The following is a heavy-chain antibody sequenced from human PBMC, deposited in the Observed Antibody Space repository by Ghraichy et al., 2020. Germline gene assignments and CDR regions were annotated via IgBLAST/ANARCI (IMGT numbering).Heavy chain of an antibody. V-gene: IGHV3-33*01. D-gene: IGHD3-10*01. CDR2: IWYDGSNK. J-gene: IGHJ6*03. Sequence: GGSLRLSCAASGFTFSSYGMHWVRQAPGKGLEWVAVIWYDGSNKYYADSVKGRFTISRDNSKNTLYLQMNSLRAEDTAVYYCARGDTYYYGSGNKKLNYYYMDVWGKGTTVTVSS. CDR3: ARGDTYYYGSGNKKLNYYYMDV. CDR1: GFTFSSYG.